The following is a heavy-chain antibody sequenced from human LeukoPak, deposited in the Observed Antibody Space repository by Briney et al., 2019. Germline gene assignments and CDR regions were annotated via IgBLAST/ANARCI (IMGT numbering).Heavy chain of an antibody. V-gene: IGHV4-34*01. Sequence: PSETLSLTCSVYSGSFSGYYWSWIRQPPGKGLEWIGEINHSVGTNYNPSLKSRVTMSLDTSKNQFSLKLSSVTAADTAVYYCAGRGVVVVAAITTFDYWGQGTLVTVSS. CDR1: SGSFSGYY. D-gene: IGHD2-15*01. CDR2: INHSVGT. J-gene: IGHJ4*02. CDR3: AGRGVVVVAAITTFDY.